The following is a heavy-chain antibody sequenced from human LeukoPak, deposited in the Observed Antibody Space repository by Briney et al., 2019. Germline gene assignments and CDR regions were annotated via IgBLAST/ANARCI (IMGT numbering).Heavy chain of an antibody. CDR1: GFIFSNYG. D-gene: IGHD3-22*01. Sequence: GGSLRLSCAASGFIFSNYGMNWVRQAPGKGLEWVSTISGRGGGTFYADSVKGRFTITRDNSKNTLFLQMSNLRAEDTAVYYCARSVGYDSTGYFHDAFGIWGQGTMVTVSS. CDR3: ARSVGYDSTGYFHDAFGI. CDR2: ISGRGGGT. V-gene: IGHV3-23*01. J-gene: IGHJ3*02.